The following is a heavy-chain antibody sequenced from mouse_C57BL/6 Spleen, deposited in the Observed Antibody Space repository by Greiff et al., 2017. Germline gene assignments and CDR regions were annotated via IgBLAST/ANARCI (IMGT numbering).Heavy chain of an antibody. Sequence: EVQLQQSGPELVKPGASVKISCKASGYTFTDYYMNWVKQSHGKSLEWIGDINPNNGGTSYNQKFKGKATLTVDKSSSTAYMELRSLTSEDSAVYYCARWLLRSDYWGQGTTLTVSA. V-gene: IGHV1-26*01. D-gene: IGHD2-3*01. CDR2: INPNNGGT. J-gene: IGHJ2*01. CDR1: GYTFTDYY. CDR3: ARWLLRSDY.